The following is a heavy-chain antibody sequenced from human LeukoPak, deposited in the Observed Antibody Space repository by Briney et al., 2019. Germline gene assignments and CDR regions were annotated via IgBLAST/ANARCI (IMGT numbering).Heavy chain of an antibody. Sequence: SETLSLTCAVYGGSFSGYYWSWIRQPPGKGLEWIGEINHSGSTNYNPSLKSRVTISVDTSKNQFSLKLSSVTAADTAVYYCARGLSKVAVVGNWFDPWGQGTLVTVSS. V-gene: IGHV4-34*01. J-gene: IGHJ5*02. CDR2: INHSGST. CDR1: GGSFSGYY. CDR3: ARGLSKVAVVGNWFDP. D-gene: IGHD6-19*01.